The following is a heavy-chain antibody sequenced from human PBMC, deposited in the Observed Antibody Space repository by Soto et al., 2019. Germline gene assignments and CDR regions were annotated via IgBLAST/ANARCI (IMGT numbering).Heavy chain of an antibody. CDR2: ITWNSVAL. CDR1: GFTFDDHA. D-gene: IGHD3-9*01. Sequence: VQLVESGGGLVRPGGSLRLSCAASGFTFDDHAMHWVRQAPGKGLEWISAITWNSVALDYADSVKGRFTISRDNAKNSLYLQMNSLRPEDTALHYCAKERVRDFDGWGQGTLVTVSS. J-gene: IGHJ4*02. V-gene: IGHV3-9*01. CDR3: AKERVRDFDG.